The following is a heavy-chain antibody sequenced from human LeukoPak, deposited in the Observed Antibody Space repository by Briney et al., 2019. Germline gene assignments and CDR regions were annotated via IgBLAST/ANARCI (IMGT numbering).Heavy chain of an antibody. J-gene: IGHJ5*02. CDR2: IYTSGST. V-gene: IGHV4-4*07. CDR1: AGSISGYY. CDR3: ARGKGASSFDP. Sequence: SETLSLTCTASAGSISGYYWSWIRQPAGKGLEWIGRIYTSGSTNYNPSLKSRVTMSVDTSKNQFSLKLSSVTAADTAVYYCARGKGASSFDPWGQGTLVTVSS.